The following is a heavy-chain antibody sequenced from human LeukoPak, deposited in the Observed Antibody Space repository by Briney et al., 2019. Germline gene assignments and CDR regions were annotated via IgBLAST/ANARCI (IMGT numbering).Heavy chain of an antibody. V-gene: IGHV4-34*01. Sequence: SETLSLTCAVYGGSFSGYYWSWIRQPPGKGLEWIGEINHSGSTNYNPSLKSRVTIPVDTSKNQFSLKLSSVTAADTAVYYCARTIAAAVDFDYWAREPWSPSPQ. CDR2: INHSGST. CDR1: GGSFSGYY. D-gene: IGHD6-13*01. J-gene: IGHJ4*02. CDR3: ARTIAAAVDFDY.